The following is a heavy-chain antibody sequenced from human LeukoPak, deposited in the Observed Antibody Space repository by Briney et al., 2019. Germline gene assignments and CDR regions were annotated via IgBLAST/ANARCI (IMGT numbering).Heavy chain of an antibody. J-gene: IGHJ4*02. V-gene: IGHV1-69*04. Sequence: SVKVSCKASGDTFSNYAINWVRQAPGQGPEWMGRITPFLVIASYPQKFQGRVTITADESTATAYMELSSLRSEDTAVYYCAREACREMGVMWPRLGGQDCRYDHWGQGTLVTVSS. CDR2: ITPFLVIA. CDR3: AREACREMGVMWPRLGGQDCRYDH. D-gene: IGHD3-16*01. CDR1: GDTFSNYA.